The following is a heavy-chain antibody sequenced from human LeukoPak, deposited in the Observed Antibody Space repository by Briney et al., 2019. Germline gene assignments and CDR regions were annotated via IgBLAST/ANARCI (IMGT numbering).Heavy chain of an antibody. CDR2: ISGSGGST. CDR3: AKENYYDSSGYYWYFDY. CDR1: GFTFSSYA. V-gene: IGHV3-23*01. J-gene: IGHJ4*02. D-gene: IGHD3-22*01. Sequence: GGSLRLSCVASGFTFSSYAMSWVRQAPGKGLEWVSAISGSGGSTYYADSVKGRFTISRDNSKNTLYLQMNSLRAEDTAVYYCAKENYYDSSGYYWYFDYWGQGTLVTVSS.